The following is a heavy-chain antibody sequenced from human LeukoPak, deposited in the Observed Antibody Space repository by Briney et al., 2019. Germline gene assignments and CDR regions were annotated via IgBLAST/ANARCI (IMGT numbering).Heavy chain of an antibody. CDR3: ARSSELALPRHWYFDL. D-gene: IGHD1-7*01. J-gene: IGHJ2*01. CDR2: IYYSGST. CDR1: GGSISSGDYY. V-gene: IGHV4-61*08. Sequence: SETLSLTCTVSGGSISSGDYYWSWIHQPPGKGLEWIGYIYYSGSTNYNPSLKSRVTISVDTSKNQFSLKLSSVTAADTAVYYCARSSELALPRHWYFDLWGRGTLVTVSS.